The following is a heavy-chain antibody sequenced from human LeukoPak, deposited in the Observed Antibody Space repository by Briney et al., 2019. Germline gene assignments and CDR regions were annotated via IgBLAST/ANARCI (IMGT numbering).Heavy chain of an antibody. CDR1: GYTLTELS. V-gene: IGHV1-24*01. D-gene: IGHD3-10*01. CDR3: ARDGGGDYYFDY. CDR2: FDPEDGET. Sequence: ASVKVSCKVSGYTLTELSMHWVRQAPGKGLEWMGGFDPEDGETIYAQKFQGRVTMTEDTSTDTAYMELSSLRSEDTAVYYCARDGGGDYYFDYWGQGTLVTVSS. J-gene: IGHJ4*02.